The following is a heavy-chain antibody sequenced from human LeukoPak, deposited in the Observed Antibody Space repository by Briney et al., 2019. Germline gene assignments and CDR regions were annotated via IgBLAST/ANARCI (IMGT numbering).Heavy chain of an antibody. D-gene: IGHD3-9*01. J-gene: IGHJ5*02. Sequence: GESLKISCEGSGYSFTSYWIGWVRQMPGKGLEWMGIIYPGDSDTRYSPSFQGQVTISADKSISTAYLQWSSLKASDTAMYYCARTFDSLSNYFDPWGQGTLVIVSS. CDR2: IYPGDSDT. V-gene: IGHV5-51*01. CDR1: GYSFTSYW. CDR3: ARTFDSLSNYFDP.